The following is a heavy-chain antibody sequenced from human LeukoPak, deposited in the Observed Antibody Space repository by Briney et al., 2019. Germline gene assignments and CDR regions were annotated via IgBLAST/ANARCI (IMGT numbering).Heavy chain of an antibody. D-gene: IGHD4-23*01. CDR1: RFTFRNYR. CDR3: ARHGGTRMFPI. V-gene: IGHV3-74*01. J-gene: IGHJ3*02. CDR2: VNNDGSST. Sequence: GGSLRLSCAASRFTFRNYRMHWVRQGPGKGLVRVSRVNNDGSSTAYADSVRGRFTISRDNAKNTLYLQMNSLRDEDTAVYYCARHGGTRMFPIWGQGTVVTVSS.